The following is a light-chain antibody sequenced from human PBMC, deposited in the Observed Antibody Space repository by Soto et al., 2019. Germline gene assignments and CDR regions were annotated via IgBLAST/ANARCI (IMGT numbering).Light chain of an antibody. J-gene: IGKJ4*01. CDR2: AAS. CDR3: QQYYSYPPPT. CDR1: QGISSY. Sequence: AIRMTQSPSSLSASTGDRVTITCRASQGISSYLAWYQQKPGKAPKLLIYAASTLQSGVPSRFSGSGSGTAVTLTISCLQSEDFATYYCQQYYSYPPPTFGGGTKVDIK. V-gene: IGKV1-8*01.